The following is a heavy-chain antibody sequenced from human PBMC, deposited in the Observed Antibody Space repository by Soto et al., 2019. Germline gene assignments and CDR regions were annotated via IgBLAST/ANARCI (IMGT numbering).Heavy chain of an antibody. J-gene: IGHJ6*02. CDR1: GFTYSDYY. CDR2: ISSSSSYT. Sequence: GGSLRLSCAASGFTYSDYYMSWIRQAPGLGLEWVSYISSSSSYTNYADSVKGRFTISRDNAKNSLYLQMNSLRAEDTAVYYCARDRGPPGIAVAGPPYSHYGKDVWGQGTTVTGFS. D-gene: IGHD6-19*01. CDR3: ARDRGPPGIAVAGPPYSHYGKDV. V-gene: IGHV3-11*05.